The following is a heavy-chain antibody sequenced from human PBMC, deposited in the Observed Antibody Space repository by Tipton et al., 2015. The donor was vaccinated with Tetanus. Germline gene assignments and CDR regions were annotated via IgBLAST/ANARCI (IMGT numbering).Heavy chain of an antibody. CDR2: INHSGNT. J-gene: IGHJ4*02. CDR1: GASFSDYY. D-gene: IGHD2-2*01. CDR3: AREVPAAGHFDS. V-gene: IGHV4-34*01. Sequence: TLSLTCAVYGASFSDYYWSWIRQAPGKGLEWIGEINHSGNTNHNPSLKSRVTISVDTSKNQFSLKLSSVTAADTAIYYCAREVPAAGHFDSWGQGTLVTVSS.